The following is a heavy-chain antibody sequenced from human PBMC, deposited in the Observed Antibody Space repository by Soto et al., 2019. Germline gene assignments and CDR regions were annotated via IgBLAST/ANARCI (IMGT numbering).Heavy chain of an antibody. J-gene: IGHJ5*02. CDR1: GFTFSSCG. CDR2: IWYDGSNK. CDR3: VRDRYDILTGAPGGNWFAP. D-gene: IGHD3-9*01. V-gene: IGHV3-33*01. Sequence: GGSLRLSCAASGFTFSSCGMHWVRQAPGKGLEWVAVIWYDGSNKYYADSVKGRFTISRDNSKNTLYLQMNSLRAEDTAVYFCVRDRYDILTGAPGGNWFAPRGQGTLVTVSS.